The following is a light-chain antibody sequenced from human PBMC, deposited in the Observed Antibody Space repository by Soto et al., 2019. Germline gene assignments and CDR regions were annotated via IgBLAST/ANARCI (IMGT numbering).Light chain of an antibody. CDR3: GSYAGTYTHV. CDR2: DVN. V-gene: IGLV2-11*01. J-gene: IGLJ1*01. CDR1: SSDVGGYNY. Sequence: QSALTQPRPVSGSPGQSVTISCTGTSSDVGGYNYVSWYQQHPGKAPKLMIYDVNKRPSGVPDRFSGSKSGSTASLTISGLQSEDEADYFCGSYAGTYTHVFGTGTKVTVL.